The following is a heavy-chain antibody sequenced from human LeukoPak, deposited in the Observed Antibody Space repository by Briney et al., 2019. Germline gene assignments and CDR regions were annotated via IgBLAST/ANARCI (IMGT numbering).Heavy chain of an antibody. CDR1: GGSIYSYY. J-gene: IGHJ4*02. Sequence: SETLSLTCTVSGGSIYSYYWGWIRQPPGKGLEWIGYIYYRGTISYSPSLKSRVALSMDTSNNQFSLNLSSVTAADTAVYYCARAHYSGSYSYYNRAFDYWGQGILVTVSS. CDR2: IYYRGTI. CDR3: ARAHYSGSYSYYNRAFDY. V-gene: IGHV4-59*01. D-gene: IGHD3-10*01.